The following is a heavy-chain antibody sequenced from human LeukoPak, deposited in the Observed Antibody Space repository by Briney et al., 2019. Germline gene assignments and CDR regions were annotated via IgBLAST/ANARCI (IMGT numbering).Heavy chain of an antibody. CDR2: ISDDGSNK. D-gene: IGHD3-22*01. Sequence: GGSLRLSCTASGFTFNNYGMHWVRQAPGKGLEWVAVISDDGSNKYYADSVKGRFTISRDNSKNTLYLQMNSLRAEDTAVYYCAKEPYYFDSSGYYPYWGQGTLVTVSS. CDR1: GFTFNNYG. V-gene: IGHV3-30*18. J-gene: IGHJ4*02. CDR3: AKEPYYFDSSGYYPY.